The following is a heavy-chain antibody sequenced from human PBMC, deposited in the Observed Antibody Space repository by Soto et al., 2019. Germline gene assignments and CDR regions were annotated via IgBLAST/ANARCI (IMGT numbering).Heavy chain of an antibody. V-gene: IGHV4-39*01. CDR2: MYYSGGA. CDR1: GVSIHDSHSF. J-gene: IGHJ5*01. D-gene: IGHD2-15*01. Sequence: SETLSLTCAVSGVSIHDSHSFWGWIRQPPGKGLEFIGSMYYSGGANYNPSLKSRVTISLDTSKNQFSLTVNSVTAADTAIYYCGRVVEGATRHTDFDSWGQGTLVTVSS. CDR3: GRVVEGATRHTDFDS.